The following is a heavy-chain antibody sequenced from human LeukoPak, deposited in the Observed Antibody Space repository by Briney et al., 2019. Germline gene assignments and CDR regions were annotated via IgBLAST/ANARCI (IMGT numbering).Heavy chain of an antibody. CDR3: VRKNRDFNAAFDI. CDR2: TYSDSST. V-gene: IGHV3-53*01. D-gene: IGHD2-21*02. CDR1: GFTVSNNY. J-gene: IGHJ3*02. Sequence: PGGSLRPSCAASGFTVSNNYMSWVRQAPGKGLEWVSITYSDSSTNYADSVKGRFTISRDTSQNTLSLQMNSLRAEDAAVYYCVRKNRDFNAAFDIWGQGTVVTVSS.